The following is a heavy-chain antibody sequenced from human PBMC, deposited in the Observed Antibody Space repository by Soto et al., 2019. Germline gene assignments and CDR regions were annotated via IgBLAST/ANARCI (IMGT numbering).Heavy chain of an antibody. CDR2: IYWNDDK. J-gene: IGHJ4*02. CDR1: GFSLSTSGVG. CDR3: AHRTHQWFGELFPPPFDY. D-gene: IGHD3-10*01. V-gene: IGHV2-5*01. Sequence: QITLKESGPTLVKPTQTLTLTCTFSGFSLSTSGVGVGWIRQPPGKALEWLALIYWNDDKRYSPSLKSRLTITKDTSKNQVVLTMTNMDPVDTATYYCAHRTHQWFGELFPPPFDYWGQGTLVTVSS.